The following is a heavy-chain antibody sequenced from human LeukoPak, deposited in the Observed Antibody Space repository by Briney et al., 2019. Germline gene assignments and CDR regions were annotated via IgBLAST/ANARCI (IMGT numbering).Heavy chain of an antibody. D-gene: IGHD1-26*01. V-gene: IGHV1-8*01. Sequence: ASVKVSCKASGYTFTSYDINWVRQATGQGLEWMGWMNPNSGNTGYAQKLQGRVTMTRNTSISTAYMELSSLRSDDTAVYYFGRVIVGATSGDYWGQGTLVTVSS. CDR1: GYTFTSYD. CDR2: MNPNSGNT. J-gene: IGHJ4*02. CDR3: GRVIVGATSGDY.